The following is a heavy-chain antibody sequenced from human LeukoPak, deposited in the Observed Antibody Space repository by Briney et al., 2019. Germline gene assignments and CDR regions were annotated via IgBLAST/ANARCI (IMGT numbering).Heavy chain of an antibody. D-gene: IGHD6-19*01. CDR2: ISAYNGNT. CDR1: GYTFTSYG. CDR3: ARVCSGSPYYYYMDV. Sequence: ASVKVSCKASGYTFTSYGISWVRQAPGQGLEWMGWISAYNGNTNYAQKLQGRVTMTTDTSTSTAYMELRSLRSDDTAVYYCARVCSGSPYYYYMDVWGKGTTVTVSS. J-gene: IGHJ6*03. V-gene: IGHV1-18*01.